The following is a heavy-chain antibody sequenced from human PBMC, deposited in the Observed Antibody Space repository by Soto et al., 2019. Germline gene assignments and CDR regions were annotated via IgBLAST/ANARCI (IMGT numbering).Heavy chain of an antibody. D-gene: IGHD3-10*01. CDR1: GFTFSSYA. CDR3: ARDLDTFAETALDY. J-gene: IGHJ4*02. CDR2: ISYDGSNK. V-gene: IGHV3-30-3*01. Sequence: QVQLVESGGGVVQPGRSLRLSCAASGFTFSSYAMHWVRQAPGKGLEWVAVISYDGSNKYYADSVKGRFTISRDNSKNTLYLPMNILRSEDTAVYYCARDLDTFAETALDYWGQGTLVTVSS.